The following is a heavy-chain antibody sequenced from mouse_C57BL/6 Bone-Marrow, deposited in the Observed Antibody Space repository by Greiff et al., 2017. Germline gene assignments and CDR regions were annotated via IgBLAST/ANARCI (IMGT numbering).Heavy chain of an antibody. Sequence: DVMLVESGGGLVQPGASLKLSCESYEYEFPSHDMSWVRKTPEKRLELVAAINSDGGSTYYPDTMERRFIISRDNTKKTLYLQMSSLSAEDTALCYCARDGYYGSSPHYYDMDYWGQGTSVTVSS. J-gene: IGHJ4*01. CDR1: EYEFPSHD. V-gene: IGHV5-2*01. D-gene: IGHD1-1*01. CDR3: ARDGYYGSSPHYYDMDY. CDR2: INSDGGST.